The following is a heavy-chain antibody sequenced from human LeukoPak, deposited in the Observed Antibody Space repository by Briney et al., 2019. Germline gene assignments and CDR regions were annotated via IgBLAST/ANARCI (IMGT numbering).Heavy chain of an antibody. D-gene: IGHD2-15*01. CDR2: IIPIFGTA. CDR1: GGTFSSYA. CDR3: ASLCSGGSCYSVYDTELT. J-gene: IGHJ4*02. Sequence: SVKVSCKASGGTFSSYAISWVRQAPGQGLEWMGGIIPIFGTANCAQKFQGRVTITADESTSTAYMELSSLRSEDTAVYYCASLCSGGSCYSVYDTELTWGQGTLVTVSS. V-gene: IGHV1-69*13.